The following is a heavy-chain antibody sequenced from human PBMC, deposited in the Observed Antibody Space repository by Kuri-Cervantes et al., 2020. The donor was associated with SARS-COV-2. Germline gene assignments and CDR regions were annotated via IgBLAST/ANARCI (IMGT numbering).Heavy chain of an antibody. CDR3: ARDPPSPYCSGGSCRTDV. Sequence: GESLKISCAASGFTFSSYSMNWVRQAPGKGLEWVSSISSSSSYIYYADSVKGRFTISRDNAKNSLYLQMNSLRAEDTAVYYCARDPPSPYCSGGSCRTDVWGQGTRSPSP. J-gene: IGHJ6*02. CDR1: GFTFSSYS. D-gene: IGHD2-15*01. CDR2: ISSSSSYI. V-gene: IGHV3-21*01.